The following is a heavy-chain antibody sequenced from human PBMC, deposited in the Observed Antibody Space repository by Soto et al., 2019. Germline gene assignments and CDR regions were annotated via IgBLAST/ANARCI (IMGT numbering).Heavy chain of an antibody. J-gene: IGHJ4*02. CDR3: AKDWDWAVVVVAASFDY. CDR2: ISGSGGST. D-gene: IGHD2-15*01. CDR1: GFTFSSYA. Sequence: PGGSLRLSCAASGFTFSSYAMSWVRQAPGKGLEWVSAISGSGGSTYYADSVKGRFTISRDNSKNTLYLQMNSLRAEDTAVYCCAKDWDWAVVVVAASFDYWGQGTLVTVSS. V-gene: IGHV3-23*01.